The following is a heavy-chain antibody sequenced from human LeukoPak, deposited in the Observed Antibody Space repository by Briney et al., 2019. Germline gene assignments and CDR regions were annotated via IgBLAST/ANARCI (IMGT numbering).Heavy chain of an antibody. D-gene: IGHD2-21*02. Sequence: SETLSLTCAVYGGSFSGYYWSWIRQPPGKGLEWIGEINHSGSTNYNPSLKSRVTISVDTSKNQFSLKLSSVSAADTAVYYCAGSIVVVSARSNWFDPWGQGTLVTVSS. V-gene: IGHV4-34*01. CDR3: AGSIVVVSARSNWFDP. CDR1: GGSFSGYY. CDR2: INHSGST. J-gene: IGHJ5*02.